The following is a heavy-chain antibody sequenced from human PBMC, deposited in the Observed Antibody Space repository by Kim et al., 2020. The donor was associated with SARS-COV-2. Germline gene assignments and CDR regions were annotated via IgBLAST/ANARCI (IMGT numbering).Heavy chain of an antibody. Sequence: SETLSLTCTVSGGSISSYYWSWIRQPPGKGLEWIGYIYYSGSTNYNPSLKSRVTISVDTSKNQFSLKLSSVTAADTAVYYCARVDVGARTFDIWGQGTMVTVSS. V-gene: IGHV4-59*01. CDR3: ARVDVGARTFDI. CDR2: IYYSGST. J-gene: IGHJ3*02. D-gene: IGHD1-26*01. CDR1: GGSISSYY.